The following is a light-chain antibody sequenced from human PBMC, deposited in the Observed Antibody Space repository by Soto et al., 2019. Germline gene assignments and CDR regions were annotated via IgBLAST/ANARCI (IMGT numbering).Light chain of an antibody. CDR1: QGISSY. V-gene: IGKV1-8*01. CDR3: QQYYSYPPWT. CDR2: AAS. Sequence: IQMTQSPSSLSASVGDRVTITCRASQGISSYLAWYQQKPGKATKLLIYAASTLQSGVPSRFSGSGSGTDFTLTISCLQSEDFATYYCQQYYSYPPWTFGQGTKVDI. J-gene: IGKJ1*01.